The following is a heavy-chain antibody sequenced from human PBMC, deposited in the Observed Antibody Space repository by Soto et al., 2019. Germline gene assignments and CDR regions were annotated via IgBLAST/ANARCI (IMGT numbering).Heavy chain of an antibody. V-gene: IGHV1-69*13. Sequence: GASVKVSCKASGGTFSSYAISWVRQAPGQGLEWMGGIIPIFGTANYAQKFQGRVTITADESTSTAYMELSSLRSEDTAVYYCARATTYSQDYHYGMDVWGQGTTVTVSS. CDR1: GGTFSSYA. CDR2: IIPIFGTA. J-gene: IGHJ6*02. CDR3: ARATTYSQDYHYGMDV. D-gene: IGHD6-13*01.